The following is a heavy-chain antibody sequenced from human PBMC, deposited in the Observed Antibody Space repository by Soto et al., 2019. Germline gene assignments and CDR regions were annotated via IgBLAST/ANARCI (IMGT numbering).Heavy chain of an antibody. J-gene: IGHJ5*02. D-gene: IGHD4-4*01. CDR1: GFTVSSNY. V-gene: IGHV3-21*01. Sequence: PGGSLRLSCAASGFTVSSNYMSWVRQAPGKGLEWVSSISSSSSYIYYADSVKGRFTISRDNAKNSLYLQMNSLRAEDTAVYYCAREATVTFNWFDPWGQGTLVTVSS. CDR3: AREATVTFNWFDP. CDR2: ISSSSSYI.